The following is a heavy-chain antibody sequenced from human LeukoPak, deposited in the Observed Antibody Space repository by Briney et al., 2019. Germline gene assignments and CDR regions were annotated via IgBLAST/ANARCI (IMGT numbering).Heavy chain of an antibody. D-gene: IGHD6-13*01. CDR3: AKDGLYSSSWNDY. Sequence: TGGSLRLSCAASGFTFSSYGMSWVRQAPGKGVEWVSAISGSGGSTYYADSVKGRFTISRDNSKNTLYLQMNSLRAEDTAVYYCAKDGLYSSSWNDYWGQGTLVTVSS. V-gene: IGHV3-23*01. CDR2: ISGSGGST. J-gene: IGHJ4*02. CDR1: GFTFSSYG.